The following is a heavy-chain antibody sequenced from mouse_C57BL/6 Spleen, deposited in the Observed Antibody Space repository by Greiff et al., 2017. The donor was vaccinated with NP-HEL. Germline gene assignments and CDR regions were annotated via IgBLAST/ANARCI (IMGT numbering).Heavy chain of an antibody. CDR3: ASLFYYYGSRPWYFDV. Sequence: EVKLLESGGGLVQPGGSLKLSCAASGIDFSRYWMSWVRRAPGKGLEWIGEINPDSSTINYAPSLKDKFIISRDNAKNTLYLQMSKVRSEDTALYYCASLFYYYGSRPWYFDVWGTGTTVAVSS. CDR1: GIDFSRYW. V-gene: IGHV4-1*01. CDR2: INPDSSTI. D-gene: IGHD1-1*01. J-gene: IGHJ1*03.